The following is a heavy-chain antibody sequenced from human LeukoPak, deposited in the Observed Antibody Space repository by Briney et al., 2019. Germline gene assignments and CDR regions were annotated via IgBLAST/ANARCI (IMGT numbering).Heavy chain of an antibody. V-gene: IGHV4-31*03. J-gene: IGHJ3*02. CDR2: IYYSGST. Sequence: KPSETLSLTCTVSGGSISSGGYYWSWIRQHPGKGLEWIGYIYYSGSTYYNPSLKSRVTISVDTSKNQFSLKLSSVTAADTAVYYCARGPYYYDNSAFDIWGQGTTVTVSS. CDR1: GGSISSGGYY. CDR3: ARGPYYYDNSAFDI. D-gene: IGHD3-22*01.